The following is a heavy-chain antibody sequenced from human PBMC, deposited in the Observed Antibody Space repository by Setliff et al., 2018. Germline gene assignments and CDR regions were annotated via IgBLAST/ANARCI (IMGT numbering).Heavy chain of an antibody. J-gene: IGHJ4*02. D-gene: IGHD1-26*01. CDR2: IYYSGRT. CDR1: GGSISSHY. Sequence: KTSETLSLTCTVSGGSISSHYWSWNRQHPGKGLEWIGYIYYSGRTDYNPSLKSRVTISVDTSKNQFSLKVNSVTAADTAIYYCTKGRVGLAARAGYWGQGTLVTVSS. CDR3: TKGRVGLAARAGY. V-gene: IGHV4-59*08.